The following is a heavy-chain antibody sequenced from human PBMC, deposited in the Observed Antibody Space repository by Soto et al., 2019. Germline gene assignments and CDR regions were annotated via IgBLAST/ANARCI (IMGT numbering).Heavy chain of an antibody. V-gene: IGHV1-69*13. CDR3: ARDSEKQLVPHYYYYYGMDV. Sequence: ASVKVSCKASGGTFSSYAISWVRQAPGQGLEWMGGIIPIFGTANYAQKFQGRVTITADESTSTAYMELSSLRSEDTAVYYCARDSEKQLVPHYYYYYGMDVWGQGTTVTVSS. J-gene: IGHJ6*02. D-gene: IGHD6-6*01. CDR2: IIPIFGTA. CDR1: GGTFSSYA.